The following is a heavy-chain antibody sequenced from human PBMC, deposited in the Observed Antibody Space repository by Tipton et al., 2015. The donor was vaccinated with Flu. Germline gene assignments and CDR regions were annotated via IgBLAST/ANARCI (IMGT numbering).Heavy chain of an antibody. CDR3: ARAQGADTADWCFDL. Sequence: LVKPTQTLSLTCTVSGGSISSGGYYWSWIRQHPGKDLEWIGYMYYSGNTYYNPSLQSRVAMSADTSNNQFSLKLRSVTAADTAVYYCARAQGADTADWCFDLWGRGTLVTVSS. V-gene: IGHV4-31*03. CDR2: MYYSGNT. D-gene: IGHD5-18*01. CDR1: GGSISSGGYY. J-gene: IGHJ2*01.